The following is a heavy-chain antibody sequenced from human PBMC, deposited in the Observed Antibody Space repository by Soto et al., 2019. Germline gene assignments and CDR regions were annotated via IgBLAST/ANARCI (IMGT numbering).Heavy chain of an antibody. CDR1: GFTFSSYW. CDR3: ARGYSSFGTRYFDY. V-gene: IGHV3-7*05. D-gene: IGHD6-6*01. Sequence: PGGSLRLSCAASGFTFSSYWMSWVRQAPGKGLEWVANIKQDGSEKYYVDSVKGRFTISRDNAKNSLYLQMNSLRAEDTAVYYCARGYSSFGTRYFDYWGQGTLVTVSS. J-gene: IGHJ4*02. CDR2: IKQDGSEK.